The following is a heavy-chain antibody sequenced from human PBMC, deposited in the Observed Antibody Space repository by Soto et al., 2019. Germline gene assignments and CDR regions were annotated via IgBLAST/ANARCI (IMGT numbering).Heavy chain of an antibody. D-gene: IGHD6-25*01. CDR1: EFTFSSYA. Sequence: PGGSLRLSCAASEFTFSSYAMTWVRQAPGKGLEWVSSISGSGTGTYYADSVKGRFIISRDNSMNTLYLQMNSLRAEDTAAYYCAKDPYSSGHDAFDIWGQGTMVTVSS. J-gene: IGHJ3*02. CDR2: ISGSGTGT. CDR3: AKDPYSSGHDAFDI. V-gene: IGHV3-23*01.